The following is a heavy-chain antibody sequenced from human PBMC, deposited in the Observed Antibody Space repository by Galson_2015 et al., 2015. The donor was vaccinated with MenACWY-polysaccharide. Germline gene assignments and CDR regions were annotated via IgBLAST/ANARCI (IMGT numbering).Heavy chain of an antibody. D-gene: IGHD3-10*01. CDR3: ARRGGSYYDS. CDR1: GFTFSSDW. CDR2: INNDATTI. V-gene: IGHV3-74*01. Sequence: SLRLSCAASGFTFSSDWMHWVRQAPGKGLVWASRINNDATTINYADSVKGRFIISRDNAKNTLYLQMNSLRAEDTAVYYCARRGGSYYDSWGQGTLVTVSS. J-gene: IGHJ4*02.